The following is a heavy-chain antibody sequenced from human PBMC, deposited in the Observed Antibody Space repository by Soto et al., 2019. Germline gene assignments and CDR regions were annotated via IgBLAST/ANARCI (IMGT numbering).Heavy chain of an antibody. D-gene: IGHD3-3*01. CDR2: INPNSGGT. Sequence: ASVKVSCKASGYTFTGYYMHWVRQAPGQGLEWMGWINPNSGGTNYAQKLQGRVTMTTDTSTSTAYMELRSLRSDDTAVYYCARVPYYDFWSGYYSPYYYYYMDVWGKGTTVTVSS. CDR1: GYTFTGYY. J-gene: IGHJ6*03. V-gene: IGHV1-2*02. CDR3: ARVPYYDFWSGYYSPYYYYYMDV.